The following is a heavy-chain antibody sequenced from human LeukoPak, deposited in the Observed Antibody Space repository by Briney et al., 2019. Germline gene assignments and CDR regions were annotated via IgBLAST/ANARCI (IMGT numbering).Heavy chain of an antibody. Sequence: QPGRSLRFSCAASGFTFSNYAMHWVRQAPGKGLEWVAFIWHNGSNRYHADSVKGRFTISRDNSKNTVYLQINSLRAEDTAVYHCARDGRDGYNFDYWGQGTLVTVSS. CDR1: GFTFSNYA. J-gene: IGHJ4*02. CDR3: ARDGRDGYNFDY. D-gene: IGHD5-24*01. CDR2: IWHNGSNR. V-gene: IGHV3-33*01.